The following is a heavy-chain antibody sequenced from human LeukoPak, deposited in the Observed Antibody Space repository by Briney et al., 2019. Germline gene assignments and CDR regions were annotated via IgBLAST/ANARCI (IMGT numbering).Heavy chain of an antibody. CDR1: GFTFSSYG. CDR2: IWYDGGNK. Sequence: GRSLRLSCAASGFTFSSYGMHWVRQAPGKGLEWVAIIWYDGGNKYYADSVKGRFTISRDNSKNTLYLQMNSLRAEDTAVYYCARDKEGYDILTGRGGNYFDYWGQGTLVTVSS. CDR3: ARDKEGYDILTGRGGNYFDY. D-gene: IGHD3-9*01. J-gene: IGHJ4*02. V-gene: IGHV3-33*01.